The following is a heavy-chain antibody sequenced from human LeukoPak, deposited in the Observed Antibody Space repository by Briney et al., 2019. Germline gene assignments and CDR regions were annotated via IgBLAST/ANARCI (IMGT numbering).Heavy chain of an antibody. Sequence: GGSLRLSCAASGFTFSNYGMSWVRQAPGKGLEWVSAISGSGVTTYYADSVKGRFTISRDNSKNTLVLQLNSLRAEDTAVYYCAKDPTDFDSSGQTYFDYWGQGTLVTVSS. J-gene: IGHJ4*02. CDR2: ISGSGVTT. CDR3: AKDPTDFDSSGQTYFDY. V-gene: IGHV3-23*01. CDR1: GFTFSNYG. D-gene: IGHD3-22*01.